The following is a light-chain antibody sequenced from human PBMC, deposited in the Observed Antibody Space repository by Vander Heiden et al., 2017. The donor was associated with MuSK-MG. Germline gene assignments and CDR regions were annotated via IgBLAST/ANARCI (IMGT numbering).Light chain of an antibody. CDR1: SLRTYS. CDR3: DAPDSSCDRCV. Sequence: ELTQGASVSVALGRTVIITGQGDSLRTYSAGWYQQKPGQAPVLLIYGKNNRASGIPDRFSGSTSGNTASLTISGSQAEDEADYYCDAPDSSCDRCVFGTGTTVTV. CDR2: GKN. V-gene: IGLV3-19*01. J-gene: IGLJ1*01.